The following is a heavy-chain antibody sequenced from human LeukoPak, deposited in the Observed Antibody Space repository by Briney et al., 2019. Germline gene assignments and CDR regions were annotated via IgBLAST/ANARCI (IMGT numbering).Heavy chain of an antibody. J-gene: IGHJ6*03. Sequence: SETLSLTCAVYGVSLRGYYWSWIRQSPEKGLEWIGEVNHEGDSIYSPSLKSRLTLSVDMSKNQFSLNLRSVTAADTAVYFCARGSNYVSNYYFDVWGKGTTVIVSS. CDR1: GVSLRGYY. D-gene: IGHD4-11*01. CDR2: VNHEGDS. V-gene: IGHV4-34*01. CDR3: ARGSNYVSNYYFDV.